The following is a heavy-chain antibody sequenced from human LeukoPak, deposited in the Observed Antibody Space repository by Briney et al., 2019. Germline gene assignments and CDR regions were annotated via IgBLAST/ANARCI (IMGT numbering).Heavy chain of an antibody. CDR3: ARLRHTYGGSPYYYYGMDV. J-gene: IGHJ6*02. CDR2: IYYSGST. V-gene: IGHV4-59*08. CDR1: GGSISSYY. D-gene: IGHD4-23*01. Sequence: SETLSLTCTVSGGSISSYYWSWIRQPPGKGLEWIGYIYYSGSTNYNPSLRSRVTISVDTSKNQFSLKLSSVTAADTAVYYCARLRHTYGGSPYYYYGMDVWGQGTTVTVSS.